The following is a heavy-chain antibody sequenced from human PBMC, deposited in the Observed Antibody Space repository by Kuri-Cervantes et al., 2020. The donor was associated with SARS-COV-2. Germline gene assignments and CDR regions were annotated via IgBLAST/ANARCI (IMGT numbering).Heavy chain of an antibody. Sequence: SETLSLTCTVSGGSISSYYWSWIRQPPGKGLEWVGYIYYSGNTNYNPSLKSRVTISVDTSKNQFSLKLSSVTAADTAVYYCARQRGYYGMDVWGQGTTVTVSS. CDR3: ARQRGYYGMDV. V-gene: IGHV4-59*08. J-gene: IGHJ6*02. CDR2: IYYSGNT. CDR1: GGSISSYY.